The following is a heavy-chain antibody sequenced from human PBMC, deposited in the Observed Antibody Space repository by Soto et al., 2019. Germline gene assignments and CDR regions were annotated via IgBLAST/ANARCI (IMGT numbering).Heavy chain of an antibody. CDR2: MNPNSGNT. D-gene: IGHD6-6*01. Sequence: ASVKVSCKASGYTFTSYDINWVRQATGQGLEWMAWMNPNSGNTGYAQKFQGRVTMTRNTSISTAYMELSSLRSEDTAVYYCARGEGSSRGYYFYHGMDVWGQGTTVPVSS. J-gene: IGHJ6*02. V-gene: IGHV1-8*01. CDR3: ARGEGSSRGYYFYHGMDV. CDR1: GYTFTSYD.